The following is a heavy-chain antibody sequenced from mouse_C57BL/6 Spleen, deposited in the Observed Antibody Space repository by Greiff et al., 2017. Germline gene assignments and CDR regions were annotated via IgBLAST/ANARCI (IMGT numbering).Heavy chain of an antibody. CDR2: ITPSNGGT. D-gene: IGHD2-4*01. CDR3: ARTENDYDWFAY. J-gene: IGHJ3*01. Sequence: QVQLQQPGPELVKPGASVMLSCKASGYTFTSYWMNWVKQRPGQGLEWIGNITPSNGGTKYNEKFKGKATLTADKSSSTAYMQLSSLTSKDSAVYFCARTENDYDWFAYWGQGTLVTVSA. CDR1: GYTFTSYW. V-gene: IGHV1-53*01.